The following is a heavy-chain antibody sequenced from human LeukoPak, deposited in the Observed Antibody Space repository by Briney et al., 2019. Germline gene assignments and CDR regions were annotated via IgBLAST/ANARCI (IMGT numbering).Heavy chain of an antibody. D-gene: IGHD4-17*01. CDR1: GGSISSSSYY. CDR2: IYYSGST. Sequence: PSETLSLTCTVSGGSISSSSYYWGWIRQPPGKGLEWIGSIYYSGSTYYNPSLKSRVTISVDTSKNQFSLKLSSVTAADTAVYYCASYGDYVFAGAFDIWGQGTMVTVSS. CDR3: ASYGDYVFAGAFDI. J-gene: IGHJ3*02. V-gene: IGHV4-39*01.